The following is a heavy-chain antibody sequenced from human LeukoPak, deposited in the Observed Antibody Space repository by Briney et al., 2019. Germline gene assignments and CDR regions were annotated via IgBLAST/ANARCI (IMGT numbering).Heavy chain of an antibody. CDR3: ARDSSGWPYYFDY. V-gene: IGHV3-64*01. Sequence: GGSLRLSCAASGFTFSSYAMHWVRQAPGKGLEYVSAISSNGGSTYYANSVKGRFTISRDNSKNTLYLQMASLRAEDMAVYYCARDSSGWPYYFDYWGQGTLVTVSS. CDR2: ISSNGGST. J-gene: IGHJ4*02. D-gene: IGHD6-19*01. CDR1: GFTFSSYA.